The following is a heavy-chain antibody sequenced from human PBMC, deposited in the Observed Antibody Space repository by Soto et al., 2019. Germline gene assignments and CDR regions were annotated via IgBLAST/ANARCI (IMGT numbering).Heavy chain of an antibody. CDR2: LTGSGAST. V-gene: IGHV3-23*01. Sequence: EVQLLESGGGLVQPGGSLRISCAASGFTFGSYAMTWVRQAPGKGLEWVSALTGSGASTYYADSVRSRFIISRDNSKNPLYLQMYSLRAEDTAVYYCAQDFGGRRPFHYWGQGTLVTVSS. J-gene: IGHJ4*02. CDR3: AQDFGGRRPFHY. CDR1: GFTFGSYA. D-gene: IGHD1-26*01.